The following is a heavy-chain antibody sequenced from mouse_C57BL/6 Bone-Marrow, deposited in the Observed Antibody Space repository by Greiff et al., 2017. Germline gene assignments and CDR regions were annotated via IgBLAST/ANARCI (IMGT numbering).Heavy chain of an antibody. Sequence: EVKLQESGAELVKPGASVKLSCTASGFNITDYYMHWVQQRPEQGLEWIGRIDPEDGETTYAPKFQGKATITTDTSSNTASLRLSGLTSGDTAVYYGAWPYYYGSSHGLYCDYWGQGTTLTVSS. CDR2: IDPEDGET. J-gene: IGHJ2*01. CDR1: GFNITDYY. CDR3: AWPYYYGSSHGLYCDY. V-gene: IGHV14-2*01. D-gene: IGHD1-1*01.